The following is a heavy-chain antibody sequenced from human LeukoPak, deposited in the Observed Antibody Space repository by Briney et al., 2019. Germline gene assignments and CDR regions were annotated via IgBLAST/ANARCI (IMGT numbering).Heavy chain of an antibody. CDR2: TYYRSKWYN. Sequence: SQTLSLTCAISGDSVSSNSAAWTWNRQSPSRGLEWLGRTYYRSKWYNDYAVSVKSRITINPDTSKNQFSLQLNSVTPEDTAVYYCAREEQRTRRDRESFDYWGQGTLVTVSS. CDR3: AREEQRTRRDRESFDY. D-gene: IGHD6-25*01. V-gene: IGHV6-1*01. CDR1: GDSVSSNSAA. J-gene: IGHJ4*02.